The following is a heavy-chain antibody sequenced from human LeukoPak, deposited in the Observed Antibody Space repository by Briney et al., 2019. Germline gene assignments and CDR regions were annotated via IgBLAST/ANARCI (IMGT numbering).Heavy chain of an antibody. CDR2: LYSGGFT. CDR3: ARSSAAVAGIFDS. V-gene: IGHV3-53*01. J-gene: IGHJ4*02. Sequence: GGSLRLSCAVSGFSVSSHYMSWVRQAPGKGLQWVSVLYSGGFTNYAESVRGRFTISRDNSKNSLYLQMNSLRVEDTAVYYCARSSAAVAGIFDSWGQGTPVTVSS. D-gene: IGHD6-19*01. CDR1: GFSVSSHY.